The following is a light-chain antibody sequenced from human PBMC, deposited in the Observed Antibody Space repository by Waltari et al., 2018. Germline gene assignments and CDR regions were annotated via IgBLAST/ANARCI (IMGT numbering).Light chain of an antibody. CDR2: SNN. CDR1: SPHIGSNT. J-gene: IGLJ2*01. CDR3: GTWDDSLNGPL. Sequence: QSLLTQAPSASGTPGQTVTISCSGSSPHIGSNTVNWYQQLPGTAPQLLSYSNNQRPAGVPARFSGSKSGTSASLAISGLQSEDEADYYCGTWDDSLNGPLFGGGTKVTVL. V-gene: IGLV1-44*01.